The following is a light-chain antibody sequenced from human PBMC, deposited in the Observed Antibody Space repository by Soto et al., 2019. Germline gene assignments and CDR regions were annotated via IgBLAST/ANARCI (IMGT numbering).Light chain of an antibody. CDR1: TSNIGSNT. V-gene: IGLV1-44*01. J-gene: IGLJ1*01. Sequence: QSVLTQPPSASGTLGQRLTISCSGSTSNIGSNTVSWYQQLPGTAPKLLIHSNNQRPSGVPDRFSGSKSDTSASLAITGLQAEDEADYYCQSYDSSLSRYVFGTGTKLTVL. CDR3: QSYDSSLSRYV. CDR2: SNN.